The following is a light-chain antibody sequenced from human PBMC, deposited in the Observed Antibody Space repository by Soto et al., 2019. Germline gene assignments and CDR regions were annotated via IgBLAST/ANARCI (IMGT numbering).Light chain of an antibody. CDR1: QRLLHSDGKTY. V-gene: IGKV2D-29*01. J-gene: IGKJ4*01. Sequence: DIVMTQTPLSLSVTPGQPASISCKSSQRLLHSDGKTYLYWYLQKPGQPPQLLIYEVSNRFFGVPDGSSGSGSGTDFTLKISGVEAVDVGVYCGMKSIPLPLTFGGGTKVEIK. CDR2: EVS. CDR3: MKSIPLPLT.